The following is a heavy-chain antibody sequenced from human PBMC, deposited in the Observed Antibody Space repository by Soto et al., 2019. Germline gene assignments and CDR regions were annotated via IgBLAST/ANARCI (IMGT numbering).Heavy chain of an antibody. CDR3: ARDNCGGDCPHLDY. D-gene: IGHD2-21*02. CDR1: GGSISSYY. Sequence: SETLSLTWTVSGGSISSYYWSWIRQPPGKGLEWIGYIYYSGSTNYNPSLKSRVTLSVDTSKNQFSLKVSSVTAADTAVYYCARDNCGGDCPHLDYWGQGILVTVSS. V-gene: IGHV4-59*01. CDR2: IYYSGST. J-gene: IGHJ4*02.